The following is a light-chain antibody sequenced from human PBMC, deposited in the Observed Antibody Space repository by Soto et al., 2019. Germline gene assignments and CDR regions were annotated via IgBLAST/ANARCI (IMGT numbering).Light chain of an antibody. CDR3: QSYDSSLSALV. Sequence: QAVLTQPPSVSGAPGQRVTISCTGNSSNIGAPYDVHWYQQLPGAAPRLLISGDIDRPSGVPDRFSGSKSGPSASLAITGLHAEDEADYYCQSYDSSLSALVFGGGTKVTVL. CDR2: GDI. V-gene: IGLV1-40*01. CDR1: SSNIGAPYD. J-gene: IGLJ2*01.